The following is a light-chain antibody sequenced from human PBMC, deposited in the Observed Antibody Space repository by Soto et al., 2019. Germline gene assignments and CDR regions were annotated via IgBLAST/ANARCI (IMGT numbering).Light chain of an antibody. CDR1: SRDVGAYDY. Sequence: QSALTQPRSVSGSPGQSVAISCTGTSRDVGAYDYVSWYQQHPGKAPKLMIYDVTKRPSGVPDRFSGSKSGNTASLTISGLQPEDESDYYCCSYAGSPYVFGTGTKLTVL. V-gene: IGLV2-11*01. J-gene: IGLJ1*01. CDR3: CSYAGSPYV. CDR2: DVT.